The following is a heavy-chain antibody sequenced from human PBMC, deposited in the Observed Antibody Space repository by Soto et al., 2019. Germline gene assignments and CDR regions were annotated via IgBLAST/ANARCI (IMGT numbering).Heavy chain of an antibody. CDR3: ARDSPGGGYDFDY. CDR2: IYYSGST. V-gene: IGHV4-59*01. J-gene: IGHJ4*02. D-gene: IGHD5-12*01. CDR1: GGSIRSYY. Sequence: SQTQSLTWTVSGGSIRSYYWSWIRQPPGKGLEWIGYIYYSGSTNYNPSLKSRVTISVDTSKNQFSLKLSSVTAADTAVYYCARDSPGGGYDFDYWGQGTLVTVSS.